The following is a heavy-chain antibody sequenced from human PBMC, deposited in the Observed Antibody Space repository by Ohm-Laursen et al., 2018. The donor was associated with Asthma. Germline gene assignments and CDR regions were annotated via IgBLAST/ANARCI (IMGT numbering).Heavy chain of an antibody. V-gene: IGHV1-69*13. CDR3: ARDHTTGTTDNGMDV. D-gene: IGHD1-1*01. Sequence: SVKVSCKASGGTFSSYAISWVRQAPGQGLEWMGGIIPIFGTANYAQKFQGRVTITADESTSTAYMELSSLRSEDTAVYYCARDHTTGTTDNGMDVWGQGTTVTVSS. J-gene: IGHJ6*02. CDR2: IIPIFGTA. CDR1: GGTFSSYA.